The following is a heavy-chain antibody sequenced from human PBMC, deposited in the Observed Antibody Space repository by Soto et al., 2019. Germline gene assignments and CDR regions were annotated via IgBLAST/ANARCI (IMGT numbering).Heavy chain of an antibody. CDR1: GGSISSYY. CDR2: IYYSGST. V-gene: IGHV4-59*01. J-gene: IGHJ5*02. Sequence: SETLSLTCTVSGGSISSYYWSWIRQPPGKGLEWIGYIYYSGSTNYNPSLKSRVTISVDTSKNQFSLKLSSVTAADTAVYYCARGTFYSSSWYWFDPWGQGTLVTVSS. CDR3: ARGTFYSSSWYWFDP. D-gene: IGHD6-13*01.